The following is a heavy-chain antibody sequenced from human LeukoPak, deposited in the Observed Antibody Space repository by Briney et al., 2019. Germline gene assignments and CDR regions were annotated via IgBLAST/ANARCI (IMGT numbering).Heavy chain of an antibody. D-gene: IGHD3-3*01. Sequence: GGSLRLSCAASGFTFSSYEMNWVRQAPGKGLEWVSYISSSGSTIYYADSVKGRFTISRDNAKNSLYLQMNSLRAEDTAVYYCARDSASSPDFWSYCYGMDVWGQGTTVTVSS. J-gene: IGHJ6*02. V-gene: IGHV3-48*03. CDR1: GFTFSSYE. CDR2: ISSSGSTI. CDR3: ARDSASSPDFWSYCYGMDV.